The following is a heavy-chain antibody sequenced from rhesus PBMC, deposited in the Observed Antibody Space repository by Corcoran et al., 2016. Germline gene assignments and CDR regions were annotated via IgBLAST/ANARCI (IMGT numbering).Heavy chain of an antibody. CDR1: GGSISGYYY. CDR2: IDVNSTTH. Sequence: QVKLQQWGEGLVKPSETLSLTCAVYGGSISGYYYWSWIRQAPGKGLEGIGNIDVNSTTHPYTPSLKNRVTSSKATSKNQFSLKLSAVTAADTAVYYCARGGYSGYSSKYYFDYWGQGVLVTVSS. V-gene: IGHV4-73*01. CDR3: ARGGYSGYSSKYYFDY. J-gene: IGHJ4*01. D-gene: IGHD5-42*01.